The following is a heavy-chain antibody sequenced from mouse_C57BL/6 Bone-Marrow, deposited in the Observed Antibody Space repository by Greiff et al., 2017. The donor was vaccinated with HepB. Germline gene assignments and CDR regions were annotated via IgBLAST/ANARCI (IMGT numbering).Heavy chain of an antibody. V-gene: IGHV1-39*01. CDR1: GYSFTDYN. CDR3: ARSDYGSFYWYFDV. CDR2: INPNYGTT. J-gene: IGHJ1*03. D-gene: IGHD1-1*01. Sequence: VQLQQSGPELVKPGASVKISCKASGYSFTDYNMNWVKQSKGKSLEWIGVINPNYGTTSYNQKFKGKATLTVDQTSSTAYMTLNSLTSEDSAVYCCARSDYGSFYWYFDVWGTGTTVTVSS.